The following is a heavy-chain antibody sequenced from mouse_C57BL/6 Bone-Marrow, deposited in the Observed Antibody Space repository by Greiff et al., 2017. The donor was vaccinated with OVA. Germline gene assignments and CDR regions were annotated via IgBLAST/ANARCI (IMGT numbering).Heavy chain of an antibody. CDR2: IDPSDSYT. V-gene: IGHV1-69*01. CDR3: ARRRNYKDYFDY. CDR1: GYTFTSYW. J-gene: IGHJ2*01. D-gene: IGHD2-12*01. Sequence: QVQLQQPGAELVMPGASVKLSCKASGYTFTSYWMHWVKQRPGQGLEWIGEIDPSDSYTNYNQKFKGKSTLTVDKSSSTAYMQLSSLTSEDSAVYYCARRRNYKDYFDYWGQGTTLTVSS.